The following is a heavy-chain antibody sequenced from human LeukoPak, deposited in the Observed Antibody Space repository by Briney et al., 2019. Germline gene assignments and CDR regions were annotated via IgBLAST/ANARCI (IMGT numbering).Heavy chain of an antibody. D-gene: IGHD3-10*01. J-gene: IGHJ6*02. Sequence: PSETLSLTCSVSGGSISSYYWSWIRQPPGKGLEWIGYIYYSGSTNYNPSLKSRVTISVDTSKNQFSLRLSSVTAADTAVYYCARLRPGGWGYYDMDVWGQGTTVTVSS. CDR3: ARLRPGGWGYYDMDV. CDR2: IYYSGST. V-gene: IGHV4-59*08. CDR1: GGSISSYY.